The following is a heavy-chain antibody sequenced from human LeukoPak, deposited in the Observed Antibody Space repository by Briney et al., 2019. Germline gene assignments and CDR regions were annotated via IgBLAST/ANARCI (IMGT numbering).Heavy chain of an antibody. Sequence: GGSLRLSCAASGFTFSSYGMHWVRQAPGKGLEWVAVISHDGSNKYYADSVKGRFTISRDNSKNTLYLQMNSLRAEDTAVYYCAKDGSYYYDSSGYYPRTWGQGTLVTVSS. D-gene: IGHD3-22*01. CDR2: ISHDGSNK. V-gene: IGHV3-30*18. CDR3: AKDGSYYYDSSGYYPRT. CDR1: GFTFSSYG. J-gene: IGHJ5*02.